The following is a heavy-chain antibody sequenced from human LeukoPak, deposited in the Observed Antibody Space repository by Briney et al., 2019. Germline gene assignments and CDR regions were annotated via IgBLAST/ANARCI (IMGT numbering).Heavy chain of an antibody. J-gene: IGHJ4*02. CDR3: TRAPAWSGSLYCCDY. V-gene: IGHV1-69*06. CDR1: GGTFSSYA. CDR2: IIPIFGTA. Sequence: ASVKVSCKASGGTFSSYAISWVRQAPGQGLEWMGGIIPIFGTANYAQKFQGRVTITADKSTSTAYMELSRLRSEDTAVYYCTRAPAWSGSLYCCDYWGQGTLVTVSS. D-gene: IGHD1-26*01.